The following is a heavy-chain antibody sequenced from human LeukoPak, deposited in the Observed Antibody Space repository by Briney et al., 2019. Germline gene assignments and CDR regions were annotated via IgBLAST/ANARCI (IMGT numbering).Heavy chain of an antibody. CDR3: ARGCRYSYGYCLRGAFDI. V-gene: IGHV4-34*01. J-gene: IGHJ3*02. Sequence: KPSETLSLTCAVYGVSFSGYYWSWIRQPPGKGLEWIGEINHSGSTNYNPSLKSRVTISVDTSKNQFSLKLSSVTAADTAVYYCARGCRYSYGYCLRGAFDIWGQGTMVTVSS. CDR2: INHSGST. CDR1: GVSFSGYY. D-gene: IGHD5-18*01.